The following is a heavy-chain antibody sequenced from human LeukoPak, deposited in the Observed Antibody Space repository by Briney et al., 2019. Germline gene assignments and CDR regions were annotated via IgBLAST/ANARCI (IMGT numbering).Heavy chain of an antibody. Sequence: GGSLRLSCAASGFTFSSYSMHWVRQAPGKGLEYVSAISSNGGSTYYANSVKGRFTISRDNSKNTLYLQMGSLRAEDMAVYYCARGVGITDTDTPGSYWGQGTLVTVSS. J-gene: IGHJ4*02. CDR2: ISSNGGST. V-gene: IGHV3-64*01. D-gene: IGHD5-18*01. CDR3: ARGVGITDTDTPGSY. CDR1: GFTFSSYS.